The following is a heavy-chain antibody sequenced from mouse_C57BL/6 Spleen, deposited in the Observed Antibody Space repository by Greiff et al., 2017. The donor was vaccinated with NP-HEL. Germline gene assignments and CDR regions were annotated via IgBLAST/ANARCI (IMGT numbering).Heavy chain of an antibody. Sequence: EVKLVESGGDLVKPGGSLKLSCAASGFTFSSYGMSWVRQTPDKRLEWVATISSGGSYTYYPDSVKGRFTISRDNAKNTLCLQMSSLKSEDTAMYYCARYYYASSYWCFDVWGTGTTVTVSS. CDR1: GFTFSSYG. V-gene: IGHV5-6*01. CDR3: ARYYYASSYWCFDV. CDR2: ISSGGSYT. J-gene: IGHJ1*03. D-gene: IGHD1-1*01.